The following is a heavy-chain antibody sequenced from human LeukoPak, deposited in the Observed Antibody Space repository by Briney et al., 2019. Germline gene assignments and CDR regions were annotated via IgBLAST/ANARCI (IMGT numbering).Heavy chain of an antibody. D-gene: IGHD1-26*01. CDR1: GFTFSSYD. V-gene: IGHV3-13*04. CDR2: IGTAGDT. J-gene: IGHJ6*02. Sequence: GGSLRLSCAASGFTFSSYDMHWVRQATGKGLEWVSAIGTAGDTYYPGSVKGRFTISRENAKNSLYLQMNSLRAGDTAVYYCARAGAGDSGYGMDVWGQGTTVTVSS. CDR3: ARAGAGDSGYGMDV.